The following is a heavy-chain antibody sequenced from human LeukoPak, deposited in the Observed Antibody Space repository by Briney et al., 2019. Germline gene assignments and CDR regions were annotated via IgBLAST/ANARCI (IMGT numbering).Heavy chain of an antibody. CDR3: ARDRRDYYDSSGYSLGNYYYYMDV. CDR1: GGSISSGSYY. CDR2: MYNSGST. V-gene: IGHV4-61*09. Sequence: SETLSLTCTVSGGSISSGSYYWSWIRQPAGKGLEWIGHMYNSGSTNYNPSLKSQVSISVDTSKNQFSLKLSSVTAADTAVYYCARDRRDYYDSSGYSLGNYYYYMDVWGKGTTVTVSS. J-gene: IGHJ6*03. D-gene: IGHD3-22*01.